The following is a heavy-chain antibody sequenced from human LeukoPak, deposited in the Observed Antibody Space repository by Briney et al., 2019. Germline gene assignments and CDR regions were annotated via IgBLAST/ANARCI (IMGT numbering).Heavy chain of an antibody. CDR3: ARDPVYCSGGSCYGGYNWFDP. Sequence: ASVKVSCKASGYTFTSYGISWVQQAPGQGLEWMGWISAYNGNTNYAQKLQGRVTMTTDTSTSTAYMELRSLRSDDTAVYYCARDPVYCSGGSCYGGYNWFDPWGQGTLVTVSS. D-gene: IGHD2-15*01. J-gene: IGHJ5*02. CDR1: GYTFTSYG. V-gene: IGHV1-18*01. CDR2: ISAYNGNT.